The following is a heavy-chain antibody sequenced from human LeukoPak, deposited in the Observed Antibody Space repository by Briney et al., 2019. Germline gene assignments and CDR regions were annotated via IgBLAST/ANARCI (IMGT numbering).Heavy chain of an antibody. CDR3: ARAPWSYGLFYFDY. V-gene: IGHV3-53*01. CDR2: TYSGGST. Sequence: GGSLRLSCAASGFTVSSNYMSWVRQAPGKGLEWVSVTYSGGSTYYADSVKGRFTISRDNSKNTLYLQMNSLRAEDTAVYYCARAPWSYGLFYFDYWGQGTLVTVSS. J-gene: IGHJ4*02. D-gene: IGHD3-10*01. CDR1: GFTVSSNY.